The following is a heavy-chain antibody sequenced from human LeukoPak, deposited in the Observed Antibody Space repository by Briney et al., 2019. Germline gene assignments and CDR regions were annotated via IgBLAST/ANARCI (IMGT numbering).Heavy chain of an antibody. CDR3: ARVRSLIFGVVIMRWFDP. V-gene: IGHV3-30-3*01. Sequence: PGGSLRLSCAASGFTFSSYAMHWVRQAPGRGLEWVAVISYDGSNKYYADSVKGRFTISRDNSKNTLYLQMNSLRAEDTAVYYCARVRSLIFGVVIMRWFDPWGQGTLVTVSS. J-gene: IGHJ5*02. CDR1: GFTFSSYA. D-gene: IGHD3-3*01. CDR2: ISYDGSNK.